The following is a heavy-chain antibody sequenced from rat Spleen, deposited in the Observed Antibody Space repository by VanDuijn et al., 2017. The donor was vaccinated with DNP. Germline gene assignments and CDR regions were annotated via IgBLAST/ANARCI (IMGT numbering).Heavy chain of an antibody. V-gene: IGHV5-58*01. D-gene: IGHD1-11*01. CDR3: TTFEGTNA. Sequence: EVQLVETGGGLVQPGRSLKLSCVASGFTFSSYWMFWIRQAPGKGLEWVASISSDGGTTLYSDSVKGRFTISRDNAENTLYLQMNSLRSEDTATYYCTTFEGTNAWGQGTSVTVSS. CDR1: GFTFSSYW. J-gene: IGHJ4*01. CDR2: ISSDGGTT.